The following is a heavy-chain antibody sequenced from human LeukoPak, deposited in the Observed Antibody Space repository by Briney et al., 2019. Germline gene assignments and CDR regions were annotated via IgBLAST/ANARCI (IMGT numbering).Heavy chain of an antibody. V-gene: IGHV3-48*04. D-gene: IGHD5-24*01. Sequence: GGSLRLSCAASGFTFSSYSMNWVRQAPGKGLEWVSYISSSSSTIYYADSVKGRFTISRDNAKNSLYLQMNSLRAEDTAVYYCARDFLLGMATPDSVFVYWGQGTLVTVSS. J-gene: IGHJ4*02. CDR2: ISSSSSTI. CDR3: ARDFLLGMATPDSVFVY. CDR1: GFTFSSYS.